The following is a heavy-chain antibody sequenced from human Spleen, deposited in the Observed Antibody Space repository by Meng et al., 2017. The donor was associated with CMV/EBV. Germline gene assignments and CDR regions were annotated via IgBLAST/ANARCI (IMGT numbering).Heavy chain of an antibody. CDR1: GFTFDDYG. Sequence: GESLKISCAASGFTFDDYGMSWVRQAPGKGLEWVSGINWNGGSTGYADSVKGRFTISRDNAKNSLYLKMSSLGAEDTAVYYCAKPGARGTWDDAFDIWAEGQWSPSPQ. J-gene: IGHJ3*02. CDR3: AKPGARGTWDDAFDI. CDR2: INWNGGST. D-gene: IGHD3-16*01. V-gene: IGHV3-20*04.